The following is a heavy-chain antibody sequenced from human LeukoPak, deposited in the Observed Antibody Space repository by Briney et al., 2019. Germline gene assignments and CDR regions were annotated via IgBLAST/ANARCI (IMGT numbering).Heavy chain of an antibody. Sequence: PGGSLRLSCAASGFTFDDYAMHWVRQAPGKGLEWVSGISWNSGSIGYADSVKGRFTISRDNAKNSLYLQMNSLRAGDMALYYCAKGYYYDSSGYLDYWGQGTLVTVSS. CDR2: ISWNSGSI. CDR1: GFTFDDYA. J-gene: IGHJ4*02. V-gene: IGHV3-9*03. D-gene: IGHD3-22*01. CDR3: AKGYYYDSSGYLDY.